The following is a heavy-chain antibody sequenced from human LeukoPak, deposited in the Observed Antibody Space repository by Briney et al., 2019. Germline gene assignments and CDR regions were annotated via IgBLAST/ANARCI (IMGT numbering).Heavy chain of an antibody. V-gene: IGHV4-61*01. D-gene: IGHD2-15*01. CDR1: GGSVSSGNLH. J-gene: IGHJ4*02. CDR2: IYYSGSA. CDR3: ARVRSVSGCVDY. Sequence: PSETLSLTCTVSGGSVSSGNLHWSWIRQPPGKGLEWIGYIYYSGSANYNPSLKSRVTISVDTSKNQFSLKLSSVTAADTAVYYCARVRSVSGCVDYWGQGTLVTVSS.